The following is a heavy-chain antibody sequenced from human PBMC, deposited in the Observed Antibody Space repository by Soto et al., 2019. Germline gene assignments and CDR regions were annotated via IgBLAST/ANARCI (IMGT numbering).Heavy chain of an antibody. D-gene: IGHD3-10*01. CDR3: ARGRKRAQYGSGSYLPYYYYYGMDV. V-gene: IGHV4-39*01. CDR1: GDSIRSAHYF. CDR2: IYHSGAT. J-gene: IGHJ6*02. Sequence: SETLSLTCSVFGDSIRSAHYFWGWVRQPPGKGLEWIGSIYHSGATFYDPYLRSRVTLSVDTTNNQFSLRLSSVTAADTAVYYCARGRKRAQYGSGSYLPYYYYYGMDVWGQGTTVTVSS.